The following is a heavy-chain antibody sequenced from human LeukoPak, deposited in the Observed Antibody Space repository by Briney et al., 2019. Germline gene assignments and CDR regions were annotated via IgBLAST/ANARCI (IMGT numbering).Heavy chain of an antibody. D-gene: IGHD1-1*01. CDR2: INPNSGGT. CDR3: ARDAGPYYYYYMDV. J-gene: IGHJ6*03. Sequence: VASVKVSCKASGYTFTGYYMHWVRQAPGQGLEWMGWINPNSGGTNYAQKFQGRVTMTRDTSISTAYMELSRLRSDDTAVYYCARDAGPYYYYYMDVWGKGTTVTVSS. CDR1: GYTFTGYY. V-gene: IGHV1-2*02.